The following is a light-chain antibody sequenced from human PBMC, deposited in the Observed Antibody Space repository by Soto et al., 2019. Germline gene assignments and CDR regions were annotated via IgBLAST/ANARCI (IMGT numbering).Light chain of an antibody. V-gene: IGLV2-8*01. CDR2: EVS. CDR3: SSYAGSNHWG. J-gene: IGLJ2*01. CDR1: NTDVGAYNY. Sequence: QSVLTQPPSASGAPGQSVTISCTGTNTDVGAYNYVSWYQQHPGKAPKLMIYEVSKRPSGVPDRFSGSKSGNTASLTVSGLQAEDEADYYCSSYAGSNHWGFGGGTKLTVL.